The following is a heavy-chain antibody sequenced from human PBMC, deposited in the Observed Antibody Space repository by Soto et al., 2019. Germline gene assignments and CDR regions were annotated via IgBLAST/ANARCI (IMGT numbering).Heavy chain of an antibody. D-gene: IGHD3-3*01. J-gene: IGHJ5*02. V-gene: IGHV4-34*01. Sequence: SETLSLTCAVYGGSFSGYYWSWIRQPPGKGLEWIGEINHSGSTNYNPSLKSRVTISVDTSKNQFSLKLSSVTAADTAVYYCARVRGGYDFWSGYHPWGQGTLVTVSS. CDR3: ARVRGGYDFWSGYHP. CDR2: INHSGST. CDR1: GGSFSGYY.